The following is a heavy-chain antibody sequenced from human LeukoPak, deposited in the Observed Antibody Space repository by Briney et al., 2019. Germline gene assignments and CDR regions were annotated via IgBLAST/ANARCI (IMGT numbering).Heavy chain of an antibody. Sequence: GASVKVSCKVSGYTLTELSMHRVRQAPGKGLEWMGGFDPEDGETIYAQKFQGRVTMTEDTSTDTAYMELSSLRSEDTAVYYCATGPIAVAGTFDYWGQGTLVTVSS. CDR1: GYTLTELS. V-gene: IGHV1-24*01. J-gene: IGHJ4*02. D-gene: IGHD6-19*01. CDR3: ATGPIAVAGTFDY. CDR2: FDPEDGET.